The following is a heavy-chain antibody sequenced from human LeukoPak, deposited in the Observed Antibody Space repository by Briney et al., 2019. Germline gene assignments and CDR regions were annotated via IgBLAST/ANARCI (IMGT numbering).Heavy chain of an antibody. CDR3: AKVPVAGPGTVY. CDR1: GFTFSSYA. V-gene: IGHV3-23*01. D-gene: IGHD6-19*01. CDR2: ISGSGDRT. Sequence: GGSLRLSCVVSGFTFSSYAMSWVRQAPGKGLEWVSAISGSGDRTYYADSVKGRFTISRDNSKNTLYLQMNSLRAEDTAVYYCAKVPVAGPGTVYWGQGTLVTVSS. J-gene: IGHJ4*02.